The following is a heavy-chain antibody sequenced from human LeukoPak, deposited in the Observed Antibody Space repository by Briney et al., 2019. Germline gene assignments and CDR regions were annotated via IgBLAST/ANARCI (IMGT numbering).Heavy chain of an antibody. D-gene: IGHD1-26*01. CDR3: TRLSAGAPLLGDN. V-gene: IGHV3-73*01. J-gene: IGHJ4*02. CDR1: GFTFSSYG. CDR2: IRSRANSYAT. Sequence: PGGSLRLSCAASGFTFSSYGMHWVRQASGKGLEWVGHIRSRANSYATLYGASVKGRFTISRDDSKNTAYLQMNSLKTEDTAVYYCTRLSAGAPLLGDNWGQGTLVTVSS.